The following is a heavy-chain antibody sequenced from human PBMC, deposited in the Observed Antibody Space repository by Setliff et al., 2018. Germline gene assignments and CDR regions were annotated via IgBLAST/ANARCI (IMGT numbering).Heavy chain of an antibody. CDR1: GGSISSYY. CDR2: IYASGST. V-gene: IGHV4-4*08. D-gene: IGHD6-13*01. J-gene: IGHJ6*03. CDR3: ARDRPGIAAAGFYYYYYMDV. Sequence: SETLSLTCTVSGGSISSYYWSWIRQPPGKGLEWIGYIYASGSTNYNPSLKSRVTISLDTSKNQFSLKLSSVTAADTAVYYCARDRPGIAAAGFYYYYYMDVWGKGTTVTVSS.